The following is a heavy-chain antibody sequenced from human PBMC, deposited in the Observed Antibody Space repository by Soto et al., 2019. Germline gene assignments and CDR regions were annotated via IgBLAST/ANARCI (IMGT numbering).Heavy chain of an antibody. CDR2: ISGSGDST. CDR1: GFTFSSYA. J-gene: IGHJ3*02. D-gene: IGHD6-19*01. V-gene: IGHV3-23*01. CDR3: ANFVITNAPTPQLAGMVGLKAFDI. Sequence: GGSLRLSCAASGFTFSSYAMSWVRQGPGKGLEWVSAISGSGDSTYYADSVKGRFTISRDNSKNTLYLQMNSLRAEDTAVYYCANFVITNAPTPQLAGMVGLKAFDIWGKGKMVTVPS.